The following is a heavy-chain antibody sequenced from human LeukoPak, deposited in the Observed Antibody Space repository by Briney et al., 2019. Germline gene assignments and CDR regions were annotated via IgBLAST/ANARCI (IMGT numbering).Heavy chain of an antibody. CDR3: ARVFAHRGYQLLDGRNDAFDI. CDR2: ISSSGSTI. CDR1: GFTFSSYE. J-gene: IGHJ3*02. V-gene: IGHV3-48*03. D-gene: IGHD2-2*01. Sequence: PGGSLRLTCAASGFTFSSYEMNWVRQAPGKGLEWVSYISSSGSTIYYADSVKGRFTISRDNAKNSLYLQMNSLRAEDTAVYYCARVFAHRGYQLLDGRNDAFDIWGQGTMVTVSS.